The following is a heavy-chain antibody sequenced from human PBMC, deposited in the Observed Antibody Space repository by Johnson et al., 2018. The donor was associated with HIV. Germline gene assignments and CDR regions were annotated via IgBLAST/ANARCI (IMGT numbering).Heavy chain of an antibody. V-gene: IGHV3-23*04. D-gene: IGHD1-26*01. Sequence: VQLVESGGGLVQAGGSLRLSCSASGFTFNRYAIHWVRQAPGKGLEWVSCISGSGGRTYYADSVKGRFTISRDNSKNTMFVQMNSLRAGDTAVYYCARGSSGSWDAFDIWGQGTMVTVSS. J-gene: IGHJ3*02. CDR1: GFTFNRYA. CDR3: ARGSSGSWDAFDI. CDR2: ISGSGGRT.